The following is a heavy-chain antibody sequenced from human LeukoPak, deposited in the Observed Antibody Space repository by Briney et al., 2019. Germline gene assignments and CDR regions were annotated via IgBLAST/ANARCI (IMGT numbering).Heavy chain of an antibody. V-gene: IGHV1-3*01. Sequence: ASVKVSCKASGYTFTGYYMHWVRQAPGQRLEWMGWINAGNGNTKYSQKFQGRVTITRDTSASTAYMELSSLRSEDTAVYYCARGAAPFYDFWSGYYDNNWFDPWGQGTLVTVSS. CDR1: GYTFTGYY. CDR2: INAGNGNT. D-gene: IGHD3-3*01. CDR3: ARGAAPFYDFWSGYYDNNWFDP. J-gene: IGHJ5*02.